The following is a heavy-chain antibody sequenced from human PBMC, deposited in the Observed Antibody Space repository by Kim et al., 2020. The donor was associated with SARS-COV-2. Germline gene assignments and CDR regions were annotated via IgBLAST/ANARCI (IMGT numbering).Heavy chain of an antibody. V-gene: IGHV4-4*07. CDR3: ARDLLAVAGYGYNWFDP. CDR2: IYTSGST. D-gene: IGHD6-19*01. Sequence: SETLSLTCTVSGGSISSYYWSWIRQPAGKGLEWIGRIYTSGSTNYNPSLRSRVTMSVDTSKNQFSLKLSSVTAADTAVYYCARDLLAVAGYGYNWFDPWGQGNLVTVSS. CDR1: GGSISSYY. J-gene: IGHJ5*02.